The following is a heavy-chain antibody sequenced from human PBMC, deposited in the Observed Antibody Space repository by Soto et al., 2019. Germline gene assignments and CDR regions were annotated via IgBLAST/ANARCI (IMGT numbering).Heavy chain of an antibody. J-gene: IGHJ4*02. Sequence: SETLSLTCTVSGGSITTGGYYWSWIRQLPGKGLEWIGHRYYSESTYYNPSLKSRVSISLDTSKNQFSLKLSFVTAADTAMYYCARTQCSGGSCYSWSLDYWGQGTWVTVSS. V-gene: IGHV4-31*03. CDR1: GGSITTGGYY. CDR2: RYYSEST. D-gene: IGHD2-15*01. CDR3: ARTQCSGGSCYSWSLDY.